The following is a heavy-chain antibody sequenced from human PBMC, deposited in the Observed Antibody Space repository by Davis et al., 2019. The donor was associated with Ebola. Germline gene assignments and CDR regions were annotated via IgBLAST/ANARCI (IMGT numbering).Heavy chain of an antibody. Sequence: SETLSLTCTVSGGSISSYYWSWIRQPPGKGLEWIGYIYYSGSTNYNPSLKSRVTIPVDTSKNQFSLKLSSVTAADTAVYYCAKDLHHAGFGDLLYYYYGMDVWGQGTTVTVSS. D-gene: IGHD3-10*01. CDR3: AKDLHHAGFGDLLYYYYGMDV. CDR2: IYYSGST. CDR1: GGSISSYY. V-gene: IGHV4-59*01. J-gene: IGHJ6*02.